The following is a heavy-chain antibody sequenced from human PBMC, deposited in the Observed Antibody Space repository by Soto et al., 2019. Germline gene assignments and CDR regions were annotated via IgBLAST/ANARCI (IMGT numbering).Heavy chain of an antibody. CDR2: ISGSGGST. Sequence: EVQLLESGGGLVQPGGSLRLSCAASGFTFSSYAMSWVRQAPGKGLEWVSAISGSGGSTYYADSVKGRFTISRDNSKSTLYRQMDSLRAEDTAVYYCAKEVRDYYGSGRCDPWGQGTLVTVSS. CDR3: AKEVRDYYGSGRCDP. V-gene: IGHV3-23*01. J-gene: IGHJ5*02. CDR1: GFTFSSYA. D-gene: IGHD3-10*01.